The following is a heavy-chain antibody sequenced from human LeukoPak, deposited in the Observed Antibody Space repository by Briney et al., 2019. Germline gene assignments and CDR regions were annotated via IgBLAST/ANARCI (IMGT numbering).Heavy chain of an antibody. V-gene: IGHV4-59*08. CDR3: ARQGDTELDVFDS. CDR1: HGFITGFY. J-gene: IGHJ4*02. D-gene: IGHD5-18*01. Sequence: SETLSLTCNVSHGFITGFYWSWIRQPPGKGLEWVGSVHFTGNAHYNPSLKSRITISVGSSRRQFSLSLTSVTAADTAIYYCARQGDTELDVFDSWGQGVLVTVSS. CDR2: VHFTGNA.